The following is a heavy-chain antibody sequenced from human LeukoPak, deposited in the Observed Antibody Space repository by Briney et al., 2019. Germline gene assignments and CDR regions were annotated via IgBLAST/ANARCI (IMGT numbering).Heavy chain of an antibody. Sequence: SEALSLTCAVYGGSFSGYYWSWIRQPPGKGLEWIGEINHSGSTNYNPSLKSRVSISVDTSKNQFSLKLSPVTAADTAVYYCARGRERSRPNAFDIWGQGTMVTVSS. V-gene: IGHV4-34*01. D-gene: IGHD6-13*01. CDR2: INHSGST. CDR3: ARGRERSRPNAFDI. CDR1: GGSFSGYY. J-gene: IGHJ3*02.